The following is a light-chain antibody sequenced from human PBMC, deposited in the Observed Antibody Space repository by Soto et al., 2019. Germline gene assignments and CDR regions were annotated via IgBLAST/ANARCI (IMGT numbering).Light chain of an antibody. CDR1: QSVLYSSNNKNY. CDR2: WAS. CDR3: QQYYSPPPT. V-gene: IGKV4-1*01. J-gene: IGKJ3*01. Sequence: DIVMTQSPDSLAVSLGERATINCKSSQSVLYSSNNKNYLAWYQQKPGQPPKLLIYWASTRESGVPDRFSGSGSGTDFTLTISSLQAEDVAVYYCQQYYSPPPTFGHGTKVDIK.